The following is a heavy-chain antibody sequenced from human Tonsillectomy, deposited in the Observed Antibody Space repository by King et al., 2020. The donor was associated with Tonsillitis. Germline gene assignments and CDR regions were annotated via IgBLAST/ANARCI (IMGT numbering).Heavy chain of an antibody. J-gene: IGHJ4*02. CDR3: ARHSRLVYYFDY. CDR1: GGSISSSSYH. Sequence: LQLQESGPGLVKPSETLSLTCTVSGGSISSSSYHWGWIRQPPGKGLEWIGTIYYSGSTYYNPSLKSRVTISVDTSKNQFSLKLSSVTSADTAVYYCARHSRLVYYFDYWGQGTLVTVSS. D-gene: IGHD2-8*01. V-gene: IGHV4-39*07. CDR2: IYYSGST.